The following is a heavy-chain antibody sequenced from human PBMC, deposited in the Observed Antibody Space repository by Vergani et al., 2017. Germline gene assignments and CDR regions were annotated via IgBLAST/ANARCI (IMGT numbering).Heavy chain of an antibody. CDR2: ISAYNGNT. Sequence: QVQLVQSGAGVKKPGASVKVSCKASGYTFTSYGISWVRQAPGQGLEWMGWISAYNGNTNYAQKLQGRVTMTTDTSTSTAYMELRSLGSVDTAVYYCARVLTMFGVVNFPYYYMGVWGKGTTVTVSS. D-gene: IGHD3-3*01. V-gene: IGHV1-18*01. CDR1: GYTFTSYG. J-gene: IGHJ6*03. CDR3: ARVLTMFGVVNFPYYYMGV.